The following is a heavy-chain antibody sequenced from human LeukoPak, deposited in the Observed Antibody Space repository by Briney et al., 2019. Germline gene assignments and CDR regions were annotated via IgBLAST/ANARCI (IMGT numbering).Heavy chain of an antibody. V-gene: IGHV4-4*02. CDR1: GGSISSSNW. Sequence: PSETLSLTCAVSGGSISSSNWWSWVRQPPGKGLEWIGEIYHSGSTNYNPSLKSRVTISVGKSKNQFSLKLSSVTAADTAVYYCARVVGIVVVPAAMRSQHTIDYWGQGTLVTVSS. D-gene: IGHD2-2*01. J-gene: IGHJ4*02. CDR2: IYHSGST. CDR3: ARVVGIVVVPAAMRSQHTIDY.